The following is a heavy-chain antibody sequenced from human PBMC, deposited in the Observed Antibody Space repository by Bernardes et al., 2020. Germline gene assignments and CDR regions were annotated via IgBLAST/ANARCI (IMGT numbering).Heavy chain of an antibody. CDR3: ARAIHSSSWYLYYYGMDV. Sequence: ETLSLTCTVSGGSISSYYWSWIRQPPGKGLEWIGYIYYSGSTNYNPSLKSRVTISVDTSKNQFSLKLSSVTAADTAVYYCARAIHSSSWYLYYYGMDVWGKGTTVTVSS. D-gene: IGHD6-13*01. CDR1: GGSISSYY. CDR2: IYYSGST. J-gene: IGHJ6*04. V-gene: IGHV4-59*01.